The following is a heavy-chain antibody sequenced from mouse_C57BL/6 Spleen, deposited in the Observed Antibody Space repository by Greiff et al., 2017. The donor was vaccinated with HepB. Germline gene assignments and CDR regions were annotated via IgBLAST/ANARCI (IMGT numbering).Heavy chain of an antibody. V-gene: IGHV1-69*01. CDR3: ARGEGYDYDAGLDY. D-gene: IGHD2-4*01. CDR1: GYTFTSYW. Sequence: VQLQQSGAELVMPGASVKLSCKASGYTFTSYWMHWVKQRPGQGLEWIGEIDPSDSYTNYNQKFKGKSTLTVDKSSSTAYMQLSSLTSEDSAVYYCARGEGYDYDAGLDYWGQGTTLTVSS. J-gene: IGHJ2*01. CDR2: IDPSDSYT.